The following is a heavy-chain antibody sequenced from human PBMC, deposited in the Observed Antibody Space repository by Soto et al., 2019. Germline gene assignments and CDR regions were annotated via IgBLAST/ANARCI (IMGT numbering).Heavy chain of an antibody. CDR3: ARVEGAAVYFDL. CDR2: IYYSGST. D-gene: IGHD2-15*01. Sequence: QVQLQESGPGLVKPSQTLSLTRTVSGGSFSSGGYYWSWIRQHPGKGLEWIGYIYYSGSTYYNPSLKSRVTISVDTSKNQFSLKLSSVTAADTAVYYCARVEGAAVYFDLWGRGTLVTVSS. J-gene: IGHJ2*01. V-gene: IGHV4-31*03. CDR1: GGSFSSGGYY.